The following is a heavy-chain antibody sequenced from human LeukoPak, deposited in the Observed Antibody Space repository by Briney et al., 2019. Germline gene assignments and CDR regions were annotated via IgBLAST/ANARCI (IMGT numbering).Heavy chain of an antibody. CDR2: IYHSGST. J-gene: IGHJ5*02. CDR3: AGAYGNWFDP. V-gene: IGHV4-30-2*01. Sequence: SQTLSLTCAVSGGSISSSGYSWSWIRQPPGKGLEWIGYIYHSGSTYYNPSLKSRVTISVDRSKNQFSLKLSSVTAADTAVYYCAGAYGNWFDPWGQGTLVTVSS. CDR1: GGSISSSGYS. D-gene: IGHD3-16*01.